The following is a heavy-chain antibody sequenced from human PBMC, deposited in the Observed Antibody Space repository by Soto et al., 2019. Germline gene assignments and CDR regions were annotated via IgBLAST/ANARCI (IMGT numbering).Heavy chain of an antibody. CDR1: GFTFSDYY. CDR2: ISSSSRYT. CDR3: ARDASGYSGYDWDSYYYYGMDV. V-gene: IGHV3-11*06. J-gene: IGHJ6*02. D-gene: IGHD5-12*01. Sequence: GGSLRLSCAASGFTFSDYYMSWIRQAPGKGLEWVSYISSSSRYTNYADSVKGRFTISRHNANNSLYLQMNSLRAEDTAVYYCARDASGYSGYDWDSYYYYGMDVWGQGTTVTVSS.